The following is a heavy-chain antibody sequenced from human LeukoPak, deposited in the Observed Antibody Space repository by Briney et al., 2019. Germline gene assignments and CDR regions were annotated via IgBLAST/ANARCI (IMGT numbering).Heavy chain of an antibody. J-gene: IGHJ5*02. CDR1: GYTLTSYD. CDR2: MNPNSGRT. CDR3: ARVKCNWNDIFENWFDP. D-gene: IGHD1-1*01. V-gene: IGHV1-8*01. Sequence: APVKVSCKASGYTLTSYDINWVRQATGQGLERMGWMNPNSGRTGYAQNFQGRITITRNTSISTAYMELSSLRTEDTAVYYCARVKCNWNDIFENWFDPWGQGTLVTVSS.